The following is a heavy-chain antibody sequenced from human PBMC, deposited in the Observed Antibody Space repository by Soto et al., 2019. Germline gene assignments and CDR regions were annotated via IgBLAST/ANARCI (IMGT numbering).Heavy chain of an antibody. CDR2: ITGSGGDS. CDR3: AKGSGSSRPYYFDY. V-gene: IGHV3-23*01. Sequence: PGGSLRLSCAASGFSFSSYVMSWVRQAPGKGLEWVSAITGSGGDSYHADSVKGRFTISRDNTKNRLYLQMNSLRAEDTAVYYCAKGSGSSRPYYFDYWGQGTPVTVSS. CDR1: GFSFSSYV. D-gene: IGHD6-13*01. J-gene: IGHJ4*02.